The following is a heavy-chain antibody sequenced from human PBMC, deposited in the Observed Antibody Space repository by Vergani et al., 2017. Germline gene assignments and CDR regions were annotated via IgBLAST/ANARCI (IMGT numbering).Heavy chain of an antibody. D-gene: IGHD3-22*01. CDR1: GGTFSSYA. J-gene: IGHJ4*02. V-gene: IGHV1-69*11. Sequence: QVQLVQSGAEVKKPGSSVKVSCKASGGTFSSYAISWVRQAPGQGLEWMGRIIPIPGTANYAQKFQGRVTITADESTSTAYMELSSLRSEDTAVYYCARIYYDSSGYCQYFDYWGQGTLVTVSS. CDR3: ARIYYDSSGYCQYFDY. CDR2: IIPIPGTA.